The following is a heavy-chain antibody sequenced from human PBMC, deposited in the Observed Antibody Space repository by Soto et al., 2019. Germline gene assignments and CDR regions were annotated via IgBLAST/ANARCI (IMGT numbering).Heavy chain of an antibody. V-gene: IGHV1-58*01. D-gene: IGHD3-22*01. CDR3: AADPYYYDSSDYYSFDQ. J-gene: IGHJ4*02. CDR2: IVVGSGNT. Sequence: GASVKVSCKASGFNFRTTAVQWVRQARGQRLEWIGWIVVGSGNTNYAQNFQERFTITRDMSTSTVHMDVSSLRSEDTAIYYCAADPYYYDSSDYYSFDQWGQGTLVTVSS. CDR1: GFNFRTTA.